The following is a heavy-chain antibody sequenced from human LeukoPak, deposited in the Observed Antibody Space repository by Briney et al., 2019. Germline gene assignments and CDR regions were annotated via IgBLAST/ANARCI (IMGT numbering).Heavy chain of an antibody. Sequence: PGGSLRLSCAASGFTFSGYAMTWVRQGPGKGLEWVSYISASGDGTYYADSVKGRFTLSRVNSKSTLYLQMNSLRAEDTAVYYCAQRQGHAFDNWGQGTLVTVSS. V-gene: IGHV3-23*01. CDR3: AQRQGHAFDN. CDR1: GFTFSGYA. CDR2: ISASGDGT. J-gene: IGHJ4*02.